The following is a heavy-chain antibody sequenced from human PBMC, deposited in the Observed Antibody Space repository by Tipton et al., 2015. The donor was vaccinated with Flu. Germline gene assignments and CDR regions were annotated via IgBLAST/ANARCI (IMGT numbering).Heavy chain of an antibody. J-gene: IGHJ1*01. CDR2: IDYSGSA. D-gene: IGHD1-1*01. V-gene: IGHV4-39*07. CDR1: GGSISSSSYY. Sequence: GLVKPSETLSLTCTVSGGSISSSSYYWGWIRQPPGKGLEWIGTIDYSGSAYYNPSLKSRVTISVDTSKNHFSLKVTSVTAADTAVYYCAKVSSLLTYNGPAYFQHWGQGTLVTVSS. CDR3: AKVSSLLTYNGPAYFQH.